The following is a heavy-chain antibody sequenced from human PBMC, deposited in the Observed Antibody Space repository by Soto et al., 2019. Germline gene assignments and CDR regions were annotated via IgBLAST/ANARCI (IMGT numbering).Heavy chain of an antibody. J-gene: IGHJ6*02. Sequence: SVKVSCKASGGTFSSYAISWVRQAPGQGLEWMGSINPIFGTANYAQKFQGRVTITADESTSTDYMELSSLRSEDTAVYYCGRGTDGSSWSYYYYGMDVWGQGTTVTVSS. V-gene: IGHV1-69*13. CDR2: INPIFGTA. D-gene: IGHD6-13*01. CDR1: GGTFSSYA. CDR3: GRGTDGSSWSYYYYGMDV.